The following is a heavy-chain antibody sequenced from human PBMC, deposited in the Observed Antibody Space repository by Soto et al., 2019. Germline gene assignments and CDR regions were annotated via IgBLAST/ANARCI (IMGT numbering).Heavy chain of an antibody. D-gene: IGHD6-19*01. CDR2: ISANGDNT. V-gene: IGHV3-64D*08. CDR3: VKGAGWPQDVDY. J-gene: IGHJ4*02. Sequence: GGSLRLSCSASGFTFNGYPMYWVRQAPGRGLEYVSLISANGDNTHYADSVKGRFSISRDNSKKTLYLQMSSLRAEDTALYYCVKGAGWPQDVDYWGQGTLVTVSS. CDR1: GFTFNGYP.